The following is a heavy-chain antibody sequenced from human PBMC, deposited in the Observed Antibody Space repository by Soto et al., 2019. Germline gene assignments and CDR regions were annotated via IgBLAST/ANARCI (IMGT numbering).Heavy chain of an antibody. J-gene: IGHJ4*02. CDR3: ARDLHGDPYY. CDR2: ISAYNGNT. D-gene: IGHD4-17*01. V-gene: IGHV1-18*01. Sequence: GASVKVSCKASGYTFTICGIRWVRQAPGQGLEWMGWISAYNGNTNYAQKLQGRVTMTTDTSTSTAYMELRSLRSDDTAVYYCARDLHGDPYYWGQGTLVTVSS. CDR1: GYTFTICG.